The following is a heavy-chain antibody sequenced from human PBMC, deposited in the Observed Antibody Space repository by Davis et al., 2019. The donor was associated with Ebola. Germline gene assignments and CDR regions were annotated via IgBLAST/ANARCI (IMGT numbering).Heavy chain of an antibody. D-gene: IGHD3-22*01. CDR2: IYPGDSDT. Sequence: GESLKISCKGSGYSFTSYWIGWVRQMPGKGLEWMGIIYPGDSDTRYSPSFQGQVTISADKSISTAYLQWSSLKASDTAMYYCARPGYYYDSSGYHRGAFDIWGQGTMVTVSS. J-gene: IGHJ3*02. CDR1: GYSFTSYW. CDR3: ARPGYYYDSSGYHRGAFDI. V-gene: IGHV5-51*01.